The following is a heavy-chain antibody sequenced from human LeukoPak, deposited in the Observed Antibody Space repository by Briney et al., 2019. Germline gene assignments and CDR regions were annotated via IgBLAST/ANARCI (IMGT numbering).Heavy chain of an antibody. D-gene: IGHD6-13*01. Sequence: EASVKVSCKASGGTFSSYAISWVRQAPGQGLEWMGGIIPIFGTANYAQKFQGRVTITADESTSTAYMELSSLRSEDTAVYYCASSIAAAGIFDYWGQGTLVTVSS. CDR2: IIPIFGTA. V-gene: IGHV1-69*13. CDR1: GGTFSSYA. CDR3: ASSIAAAGIFDY. J-gene: IGHJ4*02.